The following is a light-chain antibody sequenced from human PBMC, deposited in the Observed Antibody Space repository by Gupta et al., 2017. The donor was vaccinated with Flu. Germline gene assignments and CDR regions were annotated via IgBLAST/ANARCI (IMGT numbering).Light chain of an antibody. Sequence: VTPGEPASSSCRSSQSRLHTDGYNYLDWYLQKPGQSPQLLIYLGSNRASGVPDRFSGSGSGTYFTLKISRVEAEDVGVYYCKQALQTPFTFGPGTKVDIK. V-gene: IGKV2-28*01. CDR2: LGS. CDR3: KQALQTPFT. CDR1: QSRLHTDGYNY. J-gene: IGKJ3*01.